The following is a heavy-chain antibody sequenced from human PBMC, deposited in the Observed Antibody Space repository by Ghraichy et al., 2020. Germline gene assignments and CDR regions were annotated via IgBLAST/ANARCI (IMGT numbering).Heavy chain of an antibody. CDR2: IYSGGST. Sequence: GGSLRLSCAASGFTVSSNYMSWVRQPPGKGLEWVSVIYSGGSTYYADSVKGRFTISRDNSKNTLYLQMNSLRAEDTAVYYCASGTFLSRYDYWGQGTLVTVSS. J-gene: IGHJ4*02. CDR3: ASGTFLSRYDY. CDR1: GFTVSSNY. D-gene: IGHD1-14*01. V-gene: IGHV3-53*01.